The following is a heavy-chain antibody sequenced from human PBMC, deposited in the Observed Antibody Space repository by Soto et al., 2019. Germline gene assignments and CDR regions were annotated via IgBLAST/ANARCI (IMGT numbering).Heavy chain of an antibody. D-gene: IGHD2-2*01. CDR2: INAGNGNT. J-gene: IGHJ5*02. CDR1: GYTFSSYA. Sequence: QVQLVQSGAEVKKPGASVKVSCKASGYTFSSYAMHWVRQAPGQRLEWMGWINAGNGNTKYSQKFQGRVTITRDTSASTAYMELSSLRSEDTAVYYCARACSSTTCPNGFDPWGQGTLVTVSS. V-gene: IGHV1-3*01. CDR3: ARACSSTTCPNGFDP.